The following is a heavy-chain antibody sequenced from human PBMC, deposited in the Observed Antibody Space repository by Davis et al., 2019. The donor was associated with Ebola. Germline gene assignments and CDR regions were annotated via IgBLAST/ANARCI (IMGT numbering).Heavy chain of an antibody. CDR3: ARGLGFCDGGTCYVSNGVDV. CDR1: GGSFSGYY. Sequence: MPSETLSLTCAAYGGSFSGYYWSWIRQSPGQGLEWIGESSDSGSSDYNPSLESRVTILVDTSKKQVSLNLASVTAADTGVYYCARGLGFCDGGTCYVSNGVDVWGKGTTVTVSS. V-gene: IGHV4-34*01. CDR2: SSDSGSS. D-gene: IGHD2-15*01. J-gene: IGHJ6*04.